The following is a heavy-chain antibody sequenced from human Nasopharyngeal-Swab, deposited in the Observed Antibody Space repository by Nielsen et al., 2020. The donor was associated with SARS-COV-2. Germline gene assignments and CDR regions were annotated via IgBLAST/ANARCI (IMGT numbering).Heavy chain of an antibody. CDR1: GYTFIGYY. Sequence: ASVQVSCKASGYTFIGYYIHWVRQAPGQGLEWMGWINPNSGGTNYAQKFQGRVTMTRDTSISTAYMELSRLRSDDTAVYYCARVVWVDWDAFHIWGQGTIVTVSS. CDR3: ARVVWVDWDAFHI. D-gene: IGHD3-16*01. V-gene: IGHV1-2*02. CDR2: INPNSGGT. J-gene: IGHJ3*02.